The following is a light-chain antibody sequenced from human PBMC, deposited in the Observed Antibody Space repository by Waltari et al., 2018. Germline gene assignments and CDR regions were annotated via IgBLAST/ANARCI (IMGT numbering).Light chain of an antibody. CDR3: RTWDNSLNIWV. J-gene: IGLJ3*02. CDR1: NSNIGSNY. Sequence: QSVLTQPPSVSAAPGQRVTISCSGSNSNIGSNYVSWFQQLPGTAPKLVIYDNGKRPSGIPDRFSGSKSGTSATLCITGLQTGDEADYYCRTWDNSLNIWVFGGGTKLTVL. V-gene: IGLV1-51*01. CDR2: DNG.